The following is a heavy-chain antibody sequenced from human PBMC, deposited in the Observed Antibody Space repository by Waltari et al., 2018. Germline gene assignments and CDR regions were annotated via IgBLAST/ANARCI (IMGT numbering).Heavy chain of an antibody. Sequence: QLQLQESGPGLVKPSETLSLTCTVSGGSISSGYYYCGWIRQPPGKGLEWIGSVYYSGSTYYNPSLKSRVTISVDTSKNQFSLKLSSVTAADTAVYFCARCSGTYYSDFDYWGQGTLVIVSS. CDR3: ARCSGTYYSDFDY. V-gene: IGHV4-39*01. D-gene: IGHD3-10*02. CDR1: GGSISSGYYY. CDR2: VYYSGST. J-gene: IGHJ4*02.